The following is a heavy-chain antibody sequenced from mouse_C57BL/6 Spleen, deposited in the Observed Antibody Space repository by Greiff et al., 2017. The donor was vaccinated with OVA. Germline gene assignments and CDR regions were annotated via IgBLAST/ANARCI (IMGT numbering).Heavy chain of an antibody. CDR3: ARSDYYGSSYRDYFDY. Sequence: EVQLQQSGPVLVKPGASVKMSCKASGYTFTDYYMNWVKQSHGKSLEWIGVINPYNGGTSYNQKFKGKATLTVDKSSSTAYMELNSLTSEDSAVYYCARSDYYGSSYRDYFDYWGQGTTLTVSS. CDR2: INPYNGGT. V-gene: IGHV1-19*01. J-gene: IGHJ2*01. CDR1: GYTFTDYY. D-gene: IGHD1-1*01.